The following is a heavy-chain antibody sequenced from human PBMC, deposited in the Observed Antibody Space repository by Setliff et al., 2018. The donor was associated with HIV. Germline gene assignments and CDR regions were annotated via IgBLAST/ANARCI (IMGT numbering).Heavy chain of an antibody. J-gene: IGHJ3*02. CDR3: ARDPGYKSTWYGVFDI. CDR2: INPNSGGT. Sequence: ASVKVSCKASGYTFSDYYMHWVRQAPGQGLEWMGWINPNSGGTNYAQKFQGRVNMTRDTSISTTYMELSRLRSDDTAVYYCARDPGYKSTWYGVFDIWGQGTRGTVSS. D-gene: IGHD6-13*01. V-gene: IGHV1-2*02. CDR1: GYTFSDYY.